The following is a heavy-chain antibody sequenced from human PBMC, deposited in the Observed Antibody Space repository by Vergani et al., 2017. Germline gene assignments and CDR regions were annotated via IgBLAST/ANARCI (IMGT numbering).Heavy chain of an antibody. CDR3: ARGLRWGGDY. Sequence: QVQLQESGPGLVKPSETLSLTCTVSGGSISSYYWSWIRQPPGKGLEWIGYIYYSGSTNYNPPLKSRVTISVDTSKNQFSLKLSSVTAAAPAVYYWARGLRWGGDYWGQGTLVTVSS. D-gene: IGHD4-23*01. J-gene: IGHJ4*02. CDR2: IYYSGST. V-gene: IGHV4-59*01. CDR1: GGSISSYY.